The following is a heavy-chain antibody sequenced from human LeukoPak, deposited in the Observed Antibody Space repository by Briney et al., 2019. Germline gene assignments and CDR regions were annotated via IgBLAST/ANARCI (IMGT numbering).Heavy chain of an antibody. V-gene: IGHV3-15*01. Sequence: PGGSLRLSCAASGFTFSNAWMSWVRQAPGKGLEWVGRIKSKTDGGTTDYAAPVKGRFTISRDDSKNTVYLQMDSLKTEDTAVYYCTTSLAYCVGDCYPTRWGQGTLVIVSS. CDR3: TTSLAYCVGDCYPTR. J-gene: IGHJ4*02. D-gene: IGHD2-21*02. CDR1: GFTFSNAW. CDR2: IKSKTDGGTT.